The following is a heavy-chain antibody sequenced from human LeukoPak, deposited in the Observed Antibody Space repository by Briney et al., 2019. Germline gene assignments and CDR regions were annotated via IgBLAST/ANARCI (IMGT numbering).Heavy chain of an antibody. V-gene: IGHV1-2*02. CDR3: AADYYYDSSGYYLPGVY. J-gene: IGHJ4*02. D-gene: IGHD3-22*01. Sequence: ASVKVSCKASGYTFTGYYMHWVRQAPGQGLEWMGWINPNSGGTNYAQKFQERVTITRDMSTSTAYMELSSLRSEDTAVYYCAADYYYDSSGYYLPGVYWGQGTLVTVSS. CDR1: GYTFTGYY. CDR2: INPNSGGT.